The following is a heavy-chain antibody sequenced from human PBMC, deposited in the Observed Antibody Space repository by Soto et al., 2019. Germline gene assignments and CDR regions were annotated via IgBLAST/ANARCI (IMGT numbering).Heavy chain of an antibody. CDR2: ISAYNGNT. CDR1: GYTFTSYG. J-gene: IGHJ6*02. CDR3: ARYELINYYDSSGYHYYYGMDV. D-gene: IGHD3-22*01. Sequence: ASVKVSCKASGYTFTSYGISWVRQAPGQGLEWMGWISAYNGNTNYAQKLQGRVTMTTDTSTSTAYMELRSLRSDDTAVYYCARYELINYYDSSGYHYYYGMDVWGQGTTVTVSS. V-gene: IGHV1-18*01.